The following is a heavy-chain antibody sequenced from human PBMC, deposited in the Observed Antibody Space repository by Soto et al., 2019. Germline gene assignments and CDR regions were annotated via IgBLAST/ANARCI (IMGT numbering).Heavy chain of an antibody. V-gene: IGHV4-59*01. J-gene: IGHJ5*02. CDR2: IYYSGST. Sequence: SETLSLTCTVSGGSISSYYWSWIRQPPGKGLEWIGYIYYSGSTNYNPSLKSRVTISVDTSRNQFSLKLRSVTAADTAVYYCARETTVTTRPYYYDSSGQIDNWFDPWGQGTLVTVSS. CDR1: GGSISSYY. CDR3: ARETTVTTRPYYYDSSGQIDNWFDP. D-gene: IGHD3-22*01.